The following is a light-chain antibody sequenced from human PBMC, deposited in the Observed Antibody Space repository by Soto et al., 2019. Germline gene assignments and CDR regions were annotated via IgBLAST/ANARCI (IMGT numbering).Light chain of an antibody. J-gene: IGLJ2*01. V-gene: IGLV2-8*01. CDR3: SSYAGSSNFVV. CDR1: SSDVGGYDY. CDR2: EVS. Sequence: QSALTQPPSASGSPGQSVTMSCSGTSSDVGGYDYVSWYQQHPGKAPKLMIYEVSKRPSGVPDRFFGSKSGNTASLTVSGLRAEDEADYYCSSYAGSSNFVVFGGGTKVTVL.